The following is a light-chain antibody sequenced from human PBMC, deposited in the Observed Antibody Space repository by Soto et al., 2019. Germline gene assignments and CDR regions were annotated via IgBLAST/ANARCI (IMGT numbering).Light chain of an antibody. Sequence: QSPLSHPPAASWSPGHSVTISCSGTKNDVGFYDFVSWYQHHPGKAPRLIIYEVVQRPSGVPDRFSGSKSGNTASLTVSGLQAADEADSFCKSYAGSKTSVFGSGTKV. V-gene: IGLV2-8*01. CDR1: KNDVGFYDF. CDR2: EVV. J-gene: IGLJ1*01. CDR3: KSYAGSKTSV.